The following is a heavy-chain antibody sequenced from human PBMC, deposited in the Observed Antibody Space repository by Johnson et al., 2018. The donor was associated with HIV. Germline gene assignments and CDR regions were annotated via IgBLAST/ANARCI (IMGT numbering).Heavy chain of an antibody. V-gene: IGHV3-66*01. Sequence: VQVLESGGGLVQPGGSLRLSCAASGFTVSSYYMSWVRQAPGKGLEWVSVLFSGGSIYFADSVKGRFTISRDNSKNTLYLQMNSRRAEDTAVYYCARACRDGYTCDAFDIWGQGTIVTVSS. J-gene: IGHJ3*02. D-gene: IGHD5-24*01. CDR3: ARACRDGYTCDAFDI. CDR2: LFSGGSI. CDR1: GFTVSSYY.